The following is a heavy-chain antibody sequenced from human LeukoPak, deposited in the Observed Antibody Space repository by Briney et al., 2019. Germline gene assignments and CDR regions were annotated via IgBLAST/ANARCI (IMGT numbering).Heavy chain of an antibody. D-gene: IGHD2-15*01. V-gene: IGHV3-21*01. J-gene: IGHJ5*02. CDR1: GFTFSSYS. Sequence: GGSLRLSCAASGFTFSSYSMNWDRQAPGKGLEWVSSISSSSSYIYYADSVKGRFTISRDNAKNSLYLQMNSLRAEDTAVYYCARGVVVVAATYGWFDPWGQGTLVTVSS. CDR2: ISSSSSYI. CDR3: ARGVVVVAATYGWFDP.